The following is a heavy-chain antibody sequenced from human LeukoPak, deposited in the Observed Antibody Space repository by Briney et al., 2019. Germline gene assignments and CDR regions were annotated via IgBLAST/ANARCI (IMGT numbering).Heavy chain of an antibody. Sequence: GGSLRLSCAASGFTFSTYSMNWVRQAPGKGLEWVSAISGSGGSTYYADSVKGRFTISRDNSKNTLYLQMNSLRAEDTAVYYCAKGGYYDILTGYSGNNFDYWGQGTLVTVSS. CDR1: GFTFSTYS. V-gene: IGHV3-23*01. CDR3: AKGGYYDILTGYSGNNFDY. D-gene: IGHD3-9*01. J-gene: IGHJ4*02. CDR2: ISGSGGST.